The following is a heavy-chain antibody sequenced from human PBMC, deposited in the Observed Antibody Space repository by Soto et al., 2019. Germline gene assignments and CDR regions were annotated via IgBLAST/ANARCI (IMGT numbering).Heavy chain of an antibody. D-gene: IGHD3-10*01. CDR3: ARGGEYYGSGSSGWFDP. V-gene: IGHV4-34*01. J-gene: IGHJ5*02. Sequence: PSETLSLTCAVYGGSFSGYYWSWIRQPPGKGLEWIGEINHSGSTNYNPSLKSRVTISVDTSKNQFSLKLSSVTAADTAVYYCARGGEYYGSGSSGWFDPWGQGTLVTVSS. CDR1: GGSFSGYY. CDR2: INHSGST.